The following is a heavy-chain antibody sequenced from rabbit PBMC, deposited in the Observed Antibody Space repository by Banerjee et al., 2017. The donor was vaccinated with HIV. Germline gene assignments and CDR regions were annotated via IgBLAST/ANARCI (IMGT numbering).Heavy chain of an antibody. CDR3: ARDTGSSFSSYGMDL. V-gene: IGHV1S45*01. J-gene: IGHJ6*01. CDR2: INVYTGKP. CDR1: GFSFSSNW. Sequence: LEESGGGLVKPGGTLTLTCTVSGFSFSSNWICWVRQAPGKGLQWIACINVYTGKPVYATWAKGRFTISKTSSTTVTLQMTSLTAADTATYFCARDTGSSFSSYGMDLWGQGTLVTVS. D-gene: IGHD8-1*01.